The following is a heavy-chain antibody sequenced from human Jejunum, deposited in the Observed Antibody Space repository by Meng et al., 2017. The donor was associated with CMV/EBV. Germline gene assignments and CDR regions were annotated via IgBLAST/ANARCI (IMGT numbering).Heavy chain of an antibody. J-gene: IGHJ4*02. D-gene: IGHD3-10*01. CDR2: INSNTGNP. Sequence: CKASGYTLTNYALNWVRQAPGQGLKWVGVINSNTGNPMYAPGFTGRFVFSLDTSVNTAYLQINSLRAEDTAVYFCARKYLSGSGIDYWGQGTLVTVSS. V-gene: IGHV7-4-1*02. CDR1: GYTLTNYA. CDR3: ARKYLSGSGIDY.